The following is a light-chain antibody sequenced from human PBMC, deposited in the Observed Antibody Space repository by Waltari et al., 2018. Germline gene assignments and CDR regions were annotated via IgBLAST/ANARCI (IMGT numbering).Light chain of an antibody. V-gene: IGLV1-40*01. CDR1: SSNIGAVYA. Sequence: QSVLTQPPSLSGAPGQRINIPCPGTSSNIGAVYAVQWHQQFPGTAPRLLIYDNTNRPSGVPARFSGSKSGTSASLAITGLQAEDEADYYCQSYDSSLRGFYVFGTGTKVTV. CDR2: DNT. CDR3: QSYDSSLRGFYV. J-gene: IGLJ1*01.